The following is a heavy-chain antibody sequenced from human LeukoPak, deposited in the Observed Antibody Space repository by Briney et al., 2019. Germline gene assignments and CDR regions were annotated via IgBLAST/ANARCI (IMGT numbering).Heavy chain of an antibody. CDR2: ISAYNGNT. V-gene: IGHV1-18*01. CDR3: ARVFTSGEVVVTATQGDYYYYYMDV. CDR1: GYTFTSYG. D-gene: IGHD2-21*02. J-gene: IGHJ6*03. Sequence: GASVKVSCKASGYTFTSYGISWVRQAPGQGLEWMGWISAYNGNTNHAQKLQGRVTMTTDTSTSTAYMELRSLRSDDTAVYYCARVFTSGEVVVTATQGDYYYYYMDVWGKGTTVTVSS.